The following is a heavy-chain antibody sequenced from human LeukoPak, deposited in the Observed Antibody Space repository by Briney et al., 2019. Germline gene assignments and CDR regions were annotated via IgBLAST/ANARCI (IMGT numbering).Heavy chain of an antibody. Sequence: GGSLRLSCAASGFALSSHWMTWVRQVPGRGPEWVANVNREGSETYYLDSVKGRFTISKDNAKNSLYLKMNSLRAEDTALYHCARNNGMDVWGQGTTVIVSS. J-gene: IGHJ6*02. CDR1: GFALSSHW. V-gene: IGHV3-7*03. CDR3: ARNNGMDV. CDR2: VNREGSET.